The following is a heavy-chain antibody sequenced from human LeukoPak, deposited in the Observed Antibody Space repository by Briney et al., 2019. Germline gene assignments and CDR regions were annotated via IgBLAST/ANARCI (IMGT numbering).Heavy chain of an antibody. J-gene: IGHJ4*02. CDR2: IYLSGNT. Sequence: SETLSLTCTVSDYSISSGYYWGWIRQPPGKGLEWIGSIYLSGNTYYIPSLKSRVTISVDTSKNQFSLRLSSVTAADTAVYFCARALYSYGGVFYFDYWGQGTLVTVSS. V-gene: IGHV4-38-2*02. CDR3: ARALYSYGGVFYFDY. CDR1: DYSISSGYY. D-gene: IGHD5-18*01.